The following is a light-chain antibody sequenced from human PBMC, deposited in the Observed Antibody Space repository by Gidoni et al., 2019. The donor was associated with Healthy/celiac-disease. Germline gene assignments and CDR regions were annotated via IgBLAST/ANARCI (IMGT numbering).Light chain of an antibody. V-gene: IGLV3-1*01. CDR1: KLGDNY. CDR3: QAWDSSTVV. J-gene: IGLJ2*01. Sequence: SYALTQPPSVSVSPGQTASIPCSGDKLGDNYACWYQQKQGQSPVLVIYQDSNRTSGIPERFSGSNSGNTATLTISGTQAMDEADYYWQAWDSSTVVFGGGTKLTVL. CDR2: QDS.